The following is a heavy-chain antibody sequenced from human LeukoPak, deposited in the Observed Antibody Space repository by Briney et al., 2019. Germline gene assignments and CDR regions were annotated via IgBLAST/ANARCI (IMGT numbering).Heavy chain of an antibody. CDR1: DGSFIGYY. Sequence: SGALSLTCAVSDGSFIGYYWSWIRQPPGKGLEGMGQLNHSGSTNYNPSLKSRVIISVDTCKNQFSLKLSSVTAADTAVYYCARSVTEQWLVVGFDYWGQGTLVTVSS. J-gene: IGHJ4*02. CDR2: LNHSGST. CDR3: ARSVTEQWLVVGFDY. V-gene: IGHV4-34*01. D-gene: IGHD6-19*01.